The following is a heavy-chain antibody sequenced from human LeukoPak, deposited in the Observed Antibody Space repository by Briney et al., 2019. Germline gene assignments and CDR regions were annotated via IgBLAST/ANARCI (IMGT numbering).Heavy chain of an antibody. CDR2: ISTSSNTI. D-gene: IGHD3-10*01. J-gene: IGHJ4*02. Sequence: PGGSLRLSCAASGFTFSSYSMNWVRQAPGKGLEWVSYISTSSNTIHYADSVKGRFTISRDNAKNSLYLQMNSLRAEDTALYYCARGGWFGELLFDYWGQGTLVTVSS. V-gene: IGHV3-48*04. CDR1: GFTFSSYS. CDR3: ARGGWFGELLFDY.